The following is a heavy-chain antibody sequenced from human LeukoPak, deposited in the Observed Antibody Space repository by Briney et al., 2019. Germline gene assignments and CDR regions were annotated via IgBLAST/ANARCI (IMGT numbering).Heavy chain of an antibody. CDR2: IYYSGST. Sequence: PSETLSLTCTVSGGSISSYYWSWIRQPPGKGLEWIGYIYYSGSTNYNPSLKSRVTISVDTSKNQFSLKLSSVTAADTAVYYCARLEGYYYDSSALDYWGQGTLVTVSS. J-gene: IGHJ4*02. V-gene: IGHV4-59*08. D-gene: IGHD3-22*01. CDR1: GGSISSYY. CDR3: ARLEGYYYDSSALDY.